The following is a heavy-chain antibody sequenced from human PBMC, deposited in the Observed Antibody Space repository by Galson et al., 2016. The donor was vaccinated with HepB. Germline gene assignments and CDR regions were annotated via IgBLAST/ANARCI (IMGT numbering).Heavy chain of an antibody. CDR1: GFTVSSNY. Sequence: SLRLSCAASGFTVSSNYMSWVRQAPGKGLEWVSVIYSGGSKYYADSVKGRFTISRDNSKNTLYLQMNSLRAEDTAVYYCAREKGYCSGGSCENWFDPWGQGTLVTVSS. J-gene: IGHJ5*02. CDR2: IYSGGSK. CDR3: AREKGYCSGGSCENWFDP. D-gene: IGHD2-15*01. V-gene: IGHV3-53*01.